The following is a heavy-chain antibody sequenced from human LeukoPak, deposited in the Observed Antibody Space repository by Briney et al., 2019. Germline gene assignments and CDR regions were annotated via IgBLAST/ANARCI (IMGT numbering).Heavy chain of an antibody. J-gene: IGHJ6*03. D-gene: IGHD2-8*01. Sequence: SETLSLTCAVYGGSFSGYYWSWIRQPPGKGLEWIGEINHSGRTNYNPSLKSRVTISVDTSKNQFSLKLSSVTAADTAVYYCARLYVYYYYMDVWGKGTTVTISS. CDR2: INHSGRT. CDR3: ARLYVYYYYMDV. V-gene: IGHV4-34*01. CDR1: GGSFSGYY.